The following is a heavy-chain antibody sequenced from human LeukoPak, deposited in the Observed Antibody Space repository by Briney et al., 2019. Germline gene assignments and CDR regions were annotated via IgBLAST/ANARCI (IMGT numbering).Heavy chain of an antibody. J-gene: IGHJ5*02. CDR3: AREDYDILTGYPRFDP. CDR1: GGASSGYY. D-gene: IGHD3-9*01. Sequence: TSETLSLTCAAYGGASSGYYCTWIRQPPGKGLEWIGEIDHRGSTHYNPSLQSRVTISIDTSKNQFSLKLSSVTAADTAVYYCAREDYDILTGYPRFDPWGQGTLVTVSS. CDR2: IDHRGST. V-gene: IGHV4-34*01.